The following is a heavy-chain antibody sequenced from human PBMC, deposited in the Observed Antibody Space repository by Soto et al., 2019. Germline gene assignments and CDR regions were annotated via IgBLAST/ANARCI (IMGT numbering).Heavy chain of an antibody. D-gene: IGHD3-22*01. Sequence: PGGSRRLSCAASGFTFSSYGMHWVRQAPGKGLEWVAVISYDGSNKYYADSVKGRFTISRDNSKNTLYLQMSSLRAEDTAVYYCSSPPLYYYDSSAPGAWFDPWGQGTLVTVSS. V-gene: IGHV3-30*03. CDR1: GFTFSSYG. CDR2: ISYDGSNK. CDR3: SSPPLYYYDSSAPGAWFDP. J-gene: IGHJ5*02.